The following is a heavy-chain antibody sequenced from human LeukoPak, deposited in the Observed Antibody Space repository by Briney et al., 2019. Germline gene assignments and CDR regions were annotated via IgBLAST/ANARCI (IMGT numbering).Heavy chain of an antibody. CDR1: GFTFSSYA. CDR2: ISGSGGST. D-gene: IGHD6-13*01. J-gene: IGHJ4*02. CDR3: AKDQDRPLHRYSSSWYYPALFDY. V-gene: IGHV3-23*01. Sequence: GGSLRLSCAASGFTFSSYAMSWVRQAPGKGLECVSAISGSGGSTYYADSVKGRFTISRDNSKNTLYLQMNSLRAEDTAVYYCAKDQDRPLHRYSSSWYYPALFDYWGQGTLVTVSS.